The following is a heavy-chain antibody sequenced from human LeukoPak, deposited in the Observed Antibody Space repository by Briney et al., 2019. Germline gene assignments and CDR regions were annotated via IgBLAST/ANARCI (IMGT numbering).Heavy chain of an antibody. V-gene: IGHV3-64D*06. Sequence: GGSLRLSCSVSGFTFSTYVMHWVRQAPGKGLEYVSAISSNGDNTYYADSVKGRFTISRDNSRNTLYLQMSSLRPDDTAVYFCVRGTGYWGQGTLVTVSS. CDR1: GFTFSTYV. CDR2: ISSNGDNT. J-gene: IGHJ4*02. CDR3: VRGTGY.